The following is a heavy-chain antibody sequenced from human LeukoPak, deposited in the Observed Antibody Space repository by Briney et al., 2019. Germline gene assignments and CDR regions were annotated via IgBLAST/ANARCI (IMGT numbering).Heavy chain of an antibody. Sequence: SETLSLTCTVSGGSISSNSYYWGWIRQPPGKGLEWIGSIFYSGNTYYNPSLKSRVTISVDTSKNQFSLKLSSVTAADTAVYYCAIWDNAREFAYWGQGTLVSVSS. V-gene: IGHV4-39*01. CDR1: GGSISSNSYY. J-gene: IGHJ4*02. CDR2: IFYSGNT. CDR3: AIWDNAREFAY. D-gene: IGHD3-16*01.